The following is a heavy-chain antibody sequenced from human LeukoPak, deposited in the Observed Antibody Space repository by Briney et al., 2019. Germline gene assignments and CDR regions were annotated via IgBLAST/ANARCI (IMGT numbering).Heavy chain of an antibody. CDR1: GYNFITYA. D-gene: IGHD2-21*02. CDR3: ARKNYGDRHPYDY. Sequence: ASVKVSCEASGYNFITYAMHWVRQAPGQGLEWMGYINVGNGDTKYSQKFQGRVTFTRDTSASIAYMELSSLTSEDTAIYYCARKNYGDRHPYDYWGQGTLVTVSS. J-gene: IGHJ4*02. CDR2: INVGNGDT. V-gene: IGHV1-3*01.